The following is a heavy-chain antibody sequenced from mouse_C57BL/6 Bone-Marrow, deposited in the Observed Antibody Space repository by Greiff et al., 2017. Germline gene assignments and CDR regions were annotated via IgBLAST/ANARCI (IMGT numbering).Heavy chain of an antibody. CDR2: IDPSDSYT. Sequence: VQLQQPGAELVMPGASVKLSCKASGYTFTSYWMHWVKQRPGQGLEWIGEIDPSDSYTNYNQKFKGKSTLTVDKSSSTAYMQLSSLTSEDSAVYYCARLGLTQATAWFAYWGQGTLVTVSA. V-gene: IGHV1-69*01. CDR3: ARLGLTQATAWFAY. CDR1: GYTFTSYW. D-gene: IGHD3-2*02. J-gene: IGHJ3*01.